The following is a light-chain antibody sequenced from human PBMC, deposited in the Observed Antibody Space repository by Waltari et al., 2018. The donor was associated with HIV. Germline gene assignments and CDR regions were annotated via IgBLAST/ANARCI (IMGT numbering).Light chain of an antibody. V-gene: IGLV3-21*04. CDR1: NLGSKS. Sequence: SPVLTQPPSVSVAPGQTASITCGAPNLGSKSLHWYQQKPGQAPVLVMVYDTDRPAGIAERFSGSNSANTAILTISRVGAGDEADYYCQVWDSSTDHVVFGGGTKLTVL. J-gene: IGLJ2*01. CDR3: QVWDSSTDHVV. CDR2: YDT.